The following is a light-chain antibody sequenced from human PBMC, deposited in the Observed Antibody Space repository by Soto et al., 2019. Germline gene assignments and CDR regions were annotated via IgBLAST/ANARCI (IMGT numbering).Light chain of an antibody. CDR1: QNINIF. J-gene: IGKJ4*01. V-gene: IGKV1-39*01. CDR3: QESYSTPLA. CDR2: AAS. Sequence: DIQVTQSPSSLSASVGDRVTITCRTSQNINIFLNWYQQKPGRAPMVVISAASNWESGVPSRFSGRGSGTEFTLTISNLQPGDSALYFCQESYSTPLAFGGGTRVEIK.